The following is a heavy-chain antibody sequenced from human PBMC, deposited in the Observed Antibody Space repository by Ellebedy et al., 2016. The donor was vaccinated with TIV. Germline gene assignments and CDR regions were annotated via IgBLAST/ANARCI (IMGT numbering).Heavy chain of an antibody. CDR2: VTASGSST. J-gene: IGHJ4*02. CDR3: AKGYRDGGH. CDR1: GFTFSSYG. D-gene: IGHD1-14*01. Sequence: GESLKISCAASGFTFSSYGMSWVRQAPGKGLEWVSGVTASGSSTDYADSVKGRFTISRDNSKRTLYLQMNSLRVEDTAVYYCAKGYRDGGHWGQGTLVTVSS. V-gene: IGHV3-23*01.